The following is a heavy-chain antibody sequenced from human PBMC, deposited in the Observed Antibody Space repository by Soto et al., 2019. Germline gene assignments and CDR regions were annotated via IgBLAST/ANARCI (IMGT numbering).Heavy chain of an antibody. D-gene: IGHD2-2*01. V-gene: IGHV3-7*04. CDR2: IRQDGSER. CDR3: VRGCVRASCPYYFDS. J-gene: IGHJ4*02. CDR1: GFTFSRSW. Sequence: EVQLVESGGGLAQPGGSSRLSWATIGFTFSRSWLSWARQAHGKGRDRVATIRQDGSERHYVDSVEGRFTISRDNAENSLFLQMNSLRAEDTTVYHCVRGCVRASCPYYFDSWGRGTLVTVSS.